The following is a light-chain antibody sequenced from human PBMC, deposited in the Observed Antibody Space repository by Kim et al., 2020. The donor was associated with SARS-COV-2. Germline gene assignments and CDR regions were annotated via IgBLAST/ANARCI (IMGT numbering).Light chain of an antibody. CDR3: NQYASSLFT. J-gene: IGKJ5*01. Sequence: EIVLTQSPATLSLSPGERATLSCGASQSVSGNHLAWYQQKPSLAPRLLIYGSSTRATGIPDRFSVSGSGTDFTLTISRLVPGDFAVYYCNQYASSLFTFGQGTLLEI. V-gene: IGKV3D-20*01. CDR1: QSVSGNH. CDR2: GSS.